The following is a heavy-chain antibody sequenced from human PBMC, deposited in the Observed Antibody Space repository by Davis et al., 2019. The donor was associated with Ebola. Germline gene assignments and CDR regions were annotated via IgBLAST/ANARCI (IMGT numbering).Heavy chain of an antibody. CDR2: ISSSSSYI. V-gene: IGHV3-21*01. Sequence: GESLKISCAASGFTFSSYSMNWVRQAPGKGLEWVSSISSSSSYIYYADSVKGRFTISRDNAKNSLYPQMNSLRAEDTAVYYCARRNSGSYSGWFDPWGQGTLVTVSS. CDR1: GFTFSSYS. CDR3: ARRNSGSYSGWFDP. D-gene: IGHD1-26*01. J-gene: IGHJ5*02.